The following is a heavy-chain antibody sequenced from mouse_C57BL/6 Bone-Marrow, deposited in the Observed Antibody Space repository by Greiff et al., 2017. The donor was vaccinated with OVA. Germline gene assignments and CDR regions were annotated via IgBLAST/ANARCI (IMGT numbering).Heavy chain of an antibody. CDR3: ARRGITTLDY. Sequence: VQLKESGGDLVKPGGSLKLSCAASGFTFSSYGMSWVRQTPDKRLEWVATISSGGSYTYYPDSVKGRFTISRDNAKNTLYLQMSSLKSEDTAMYYCARRGITTLDYWGQGTTLTVSS. V-gene: IGHV5-6*01. J-gene: IGHJ2*01. CDR2: ISSGGSYT. CDR1: GFTFSSYG. D-gene: IGHD1-1*01.